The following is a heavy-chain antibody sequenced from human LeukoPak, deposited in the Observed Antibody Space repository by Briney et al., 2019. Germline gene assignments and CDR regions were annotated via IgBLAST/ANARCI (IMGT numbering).Heavy chain of an antibody. V-gene: IGHV3-66*01. CDR2: IYSGGST. D-gene: IGHD5-12*01. CDR3: GRGPSGYHNT. J-gene: IGHJ4*02. Sequence: GGSLRLSCAASEFPVGSNYMTWVRQAPGKGLEWVSLIYSGGSTYYADSVKGRFTISRDNSKNTLYLQMNSLRVEDTAVYYCGRGPSGYHNTGGQGTLVTVSS. CDR1: EFPVGSNY.